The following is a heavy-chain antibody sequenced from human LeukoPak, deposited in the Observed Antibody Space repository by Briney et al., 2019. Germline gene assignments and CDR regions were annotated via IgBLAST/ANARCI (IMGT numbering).Heavy chain of an antibody. CDR3: ASDYFSYCSSTSCSINWFDP. Sequence: ASVKVSCKASGYTFTSYGISWVRQAPGQGLEWMGWISAYNGNTNYAQKLQGIVTMTTDTSTSTAYMELRSLRSDDTAVYYCASDYFSYCSSTSCSINWFDPWGQGTLVTVSS. D-gene: IGHD2-2*01. V-gene: IGHV1-18*01. CDR2: ISAYNGNT. J-gene: IGHJ5*02. CDR1: GYTFTSYG.